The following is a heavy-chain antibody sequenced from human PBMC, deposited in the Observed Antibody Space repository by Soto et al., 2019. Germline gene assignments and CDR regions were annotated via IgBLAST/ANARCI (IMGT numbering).Heavy chain of an antibody. J-gene: IGHJ6*02. D-gene: IGHD3-22*01. CDR1: GYSFTSYW. CDR3: ASSYYYDSRGYYYYGMDV. Sequence: GESLKISCKGSGYSFTSYWIGWVRQMPGKGLEWMGFIYPGDSDTRYSPSFQGQVTISADKSISTAYLQWSSLKASDTAMYYCASSYYYDSRGYYYYGMDVWGQGTTVTVS. V-gene: IGHV5-51*01. CDR2: IYPGDSDT.